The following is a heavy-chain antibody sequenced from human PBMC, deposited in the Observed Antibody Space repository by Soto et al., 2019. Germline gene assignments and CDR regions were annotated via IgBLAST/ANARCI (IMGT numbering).Heavy chain of an antibody. CDR2: IYHSGST. CDR3: ARDGALTGDAFDI. CDR1: GGSISSGGYS. Sequence: QLQLQESGSGLVKPSQTLSLTCAVSGGSISSGGYSWSLIRQPPGKGLEWIGYIYHSGSTYYHPSLERRVTISVDRSKHQFSLKLSSVTAADPAVYYCARDGALTGDAFDIWGQGTMDTVSS. J-gene: IGHJ3*02. V-gene: IGHV4-30-2*01. D-gene: IGHD7-27*01.